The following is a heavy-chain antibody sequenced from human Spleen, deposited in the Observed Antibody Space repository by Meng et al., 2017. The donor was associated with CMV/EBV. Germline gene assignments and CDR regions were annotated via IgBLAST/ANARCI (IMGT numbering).Heavy chain of an antibody. J-gene: IGHJ4*02. CDR3: VRSGYSYGPYYFDY. CDR1: GFTFSNYG. CDR2: IYYDGSDK. V-gene: IGHV3-33*01. D-gene: IGHD5-18*01. Sequence: ASGFTFSNYGMDWVRQAPGKGLEWVAVIYYDGSDKYYADYVKGRFTISRDNSKNTVYLQMSSLRAEDTAIYYCVRSGYSYGPYYFDYWGQGTLVTVSS.